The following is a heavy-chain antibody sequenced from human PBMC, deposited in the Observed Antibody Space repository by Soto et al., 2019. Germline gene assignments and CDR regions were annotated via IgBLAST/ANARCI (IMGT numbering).Heavy chain of an antibody. CDR1: GGSISSSSYY. CDR2: IYYSGST. D-gene: IGHD3-22*01. V-gene: IGHV4-39*01. Sequence: SETLSLTCTVSGGSISSSSYYWGWIRQPPGKGLEWIGSIYYSGSTYHNPSLKSRVTISVDTSKNQFSLKLSSVTAADTAVYYCARRLYYDSSGFEGGGIDVWGQGTTVTVSS. J-gene: IGHJ6*02. CDR3: ARRLYYDSSGFEGGGIDV.